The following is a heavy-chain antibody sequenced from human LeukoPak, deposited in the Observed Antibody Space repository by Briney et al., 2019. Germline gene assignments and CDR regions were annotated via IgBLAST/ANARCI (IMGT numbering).Heavy chain of an antibody. Sequence: GSLRLSCAASGFTFSSYSMNWVRQAPGKGLEWVSSISSSSSYIYYADSVKGRFTISRDNAKNSLYLQMNSLRAEDTAVYYCARRGGDSSGYYQNYYYYYMDVWGKGTTVTISS. D-gene: IGHD3-22*01. CDR2: ISSSSSYI. CDR3: ARRGGDSSGYYQNYYYYYMDV. V-gene: IGHV3-21*01. CDR1: GFTFSSYS. J-gene: IGHJ6*03.